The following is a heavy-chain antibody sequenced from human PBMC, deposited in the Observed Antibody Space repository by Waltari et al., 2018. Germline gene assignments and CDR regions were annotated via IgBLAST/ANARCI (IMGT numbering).Heavy chain of an antibody. J-gene: IGHJ5*02. V-gene: IGHV4-4*07. CDR2: VYTSGST. CDR3: AREIDRGPGRWFDP. Sequence: QVQLQESGPGLVKPSETLSLTCTVSGGSISGYYWHWIRQPAGKGLEWIGRVYTSGSTNYNPSLKSRVTMSVDTSKNQFSLKLSSVTAADTAVYFCAREIDRGPGRWFDPWGQGTLVTVSS. CDR1: GGSISGYY. D-gene: IGHD1-26*01.